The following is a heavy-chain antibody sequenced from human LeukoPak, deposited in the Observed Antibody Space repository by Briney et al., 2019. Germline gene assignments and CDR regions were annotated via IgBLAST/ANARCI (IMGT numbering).Heavy chain of an antibody. CDR3: ASWGGGYYDSSGYYYFDY. J-gene: IGHJ4*02. CDR2: ISSSGSTI. V-gene: IGHV3-48*03. CDR1: GFTSSSYE. Sequence: PGGSLRLSCAASGFTSSSYEMNWVRQAPGKGLEWVSYISSSGSTIYYADSVKGRFTISRDNAKNSLYLQMNSLRAEDTAVYYCASWGGGYYDSSGYYYFDYWGQGTLVTVSS. D-gene: IGHD3-22*01.